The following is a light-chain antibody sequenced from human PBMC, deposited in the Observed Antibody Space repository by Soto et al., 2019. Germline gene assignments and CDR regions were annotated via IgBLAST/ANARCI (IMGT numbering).Light chain of an antibody. J-gene: IGKJ1*01. CDR2: GAS. Sequence: EIVMTQSPATLSVSPGEGVTLSSKASQSVSSYLAWYQQKPGQAPRLLINGASTRAAGFPARFSGSGSGKEFTLTISSLQSEDFAVYYCQQYLNWPWTFGQGTKVEIK. CDR3: QQYLNWPWT. V-gene: IGKV3-15*01. CDR1: QSVSSY.